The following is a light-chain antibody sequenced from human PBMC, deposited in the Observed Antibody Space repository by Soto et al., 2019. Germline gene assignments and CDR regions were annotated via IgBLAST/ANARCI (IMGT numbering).Light chain of an antibody. Sequence: QSVLTQPLSVSSASGLKVTISCSGSTSNIGNNYVSWYQQLPGTAPKLLIYDNNRRPSGIPDRFSASKSGTSATLGITGLQTGDEADYYCATWDSSLSGGVFGGGTKLTVL. CDR2: DNN. J-gene: IGLJ3*02. V-gene: IGLV1-51*01. CDR3: ATWDSSLSGGV. CDR1: TSNIGNNY.